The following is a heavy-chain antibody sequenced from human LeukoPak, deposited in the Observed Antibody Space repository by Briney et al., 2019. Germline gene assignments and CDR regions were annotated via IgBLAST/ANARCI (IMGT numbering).Heavy chain of an antibody. CDR2: ISAYNGNT. CDR1: VYTFTSYG. V-gene: IGHV1-18*01. Sequence: SSVNVSCKASVYTFTSYGSSWVRQTPGQAREWMGWISAYNGNTNYAQKIQDRVTMTTDTSTSTAYMELRSLRSDDTAVYYCARDLRRLWTSGAFDIWGQGTMVTVSS. J-gene: IGHJ3*02. CDR3: ARDLRRLWTSGAFDI. D-gene: IGHD5-18*01.